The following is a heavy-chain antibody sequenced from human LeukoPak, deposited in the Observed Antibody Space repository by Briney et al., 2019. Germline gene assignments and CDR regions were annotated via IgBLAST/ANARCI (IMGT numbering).Heavy chain of an antibody. CDR1: GGSFSGYY. V-gene: IGHV4-34*01. J-gene: IGHJ6*03. D-gene: IGHD3-22*01. Sequence: PSETLSLTCAVSGGSFSGYYWTWIRQAPGKGLEWIGEINPSGRISYNPSLKGRLTISVDASKNQFSLNLRSLTAADTAVYYCARGRQEVSMIVVVMTAVSYYLDVWGKGTTVTVS. CDR2: INPSGRI. CDR3: ARGRQEVSMIVVVMTAVSYYLDV.